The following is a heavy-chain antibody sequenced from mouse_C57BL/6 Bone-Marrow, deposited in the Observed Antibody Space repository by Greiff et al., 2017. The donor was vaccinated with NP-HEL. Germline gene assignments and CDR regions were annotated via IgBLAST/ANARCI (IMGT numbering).Heavy chain of an antibody. CDR3: ALPHYFDY. CDR1: GYTFTSYW. V-gene: IGHV1-69*01. CDR2: IDPSDSYT. J-gene: IGHJ2*01. Sequence: QVQLQQPGAELVMPGASVKLSCKASGYTFTSYWMHWVKQRPGQGLEWIGEIDPSDSYTNYNQKFKGKSTLTVDKSSSTAYMQLSSLTSEDSAVYYCALPHYFDYWGQGTTLTVSS. D-gene: IGHD5-1*01.